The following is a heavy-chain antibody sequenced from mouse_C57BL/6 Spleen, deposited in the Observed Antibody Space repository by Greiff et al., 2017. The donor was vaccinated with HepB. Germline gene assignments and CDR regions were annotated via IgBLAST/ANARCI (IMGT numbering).Heavy chain of an antibody. CDR3: ALKDTVVYFDY. V-gene: IGHV1-64*01. CDR1: GYTFTSYW. J-gene: IGHJ2*01. CDR2: IHPNSGST. D-gene: IGHD1-1*01. Sequence: QVQLQQPGAELVKPGASVKLSCKASGYTFTSYWMHWVKQRPGQGLEWIGMIHPNSGSTNYNEKFKSKATLTVDKSSSTAYMQLSSLTSEDSAVYYCALKDTVVYFDYWGQGTTLTVSS.